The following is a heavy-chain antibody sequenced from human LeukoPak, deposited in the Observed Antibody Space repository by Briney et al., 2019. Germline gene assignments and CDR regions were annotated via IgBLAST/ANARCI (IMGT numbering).Heavy chain of an antibody. Sequence: GGSLRLSCAASGFTFSSYWMSWVRQAPGKGLECVANIKEDGSEKNYVDSVKGRFTISRDNAKNSLYLQMNSLRAEDTAVCYCTKAVAARLLDPWGQGTPV. CDR2: IKEDGSEK. D-gene: IGHD6-19*01. V-gene: IGHV3-7*01. CDR1: GFTFSSYW. J-gene: IGHJ5*02. CDR3: TKAVAARLLDP.